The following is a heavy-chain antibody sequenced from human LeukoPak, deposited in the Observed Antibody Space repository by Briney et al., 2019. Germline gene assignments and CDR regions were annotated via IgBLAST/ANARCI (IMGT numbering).Heavy chain of an antibody. D-gene: IGHD3-16*02. CDR1: GGTFSSYA. V-gene: IGHV1-69*04. CDR2: IIPILGIA. J-gene: IGHJ4*02. CDR3: ARGLYDYVWGSYRSFYFDY. Sequence: SVKVSCKASGGTFSSYAISWVRQAPGQGLEWMGRIIPILGIANYAQKFQGRVTITADKSTSTAYMELSSLRSEDTAVYYCARGLYDYVWGSYRSFYFDYWGQGTLVTVFS.